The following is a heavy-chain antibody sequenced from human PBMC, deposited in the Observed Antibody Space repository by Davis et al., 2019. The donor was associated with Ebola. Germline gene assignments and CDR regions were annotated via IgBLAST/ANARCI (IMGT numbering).Heavy chain of an antibody. CDR1: GGSISSYY. CDR3: ARRGYSSSWYGYFDY. CDR2: IYYSGST. V-gene: IGHV4-59*08. D-gene: IGHD6-13*01. J-gene: IGHJ4*02. Sequence: SETLSLTCTVSGGSISSYYWSWIRQPPGKGLEWIGYIYYSGSTNYNPSLKSRVTISVDTSKNHFSQELSSVTAADTAVYYCARRGYSSSWYGYFDYWGQGTLVTVSS.